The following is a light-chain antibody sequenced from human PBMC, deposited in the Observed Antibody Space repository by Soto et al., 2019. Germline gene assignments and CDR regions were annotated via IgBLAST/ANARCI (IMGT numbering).Light chain of an antibody. CDR3: QQRSNWPFT. CDR2: DAS. J-gene: IGKJ5*01. Sequence: EIVLTQSPATLSLSPGERATLSCRASQSVSSYFAWYQQKPGQAPRLLIYDASNSATGIPARFSGSGSVTDFTLTISSLEPEDFAVYYCQQRSNWPFTFGQGTRLEIK. CDR1: QSVSSY. V-gene: IGKV3-11*01.